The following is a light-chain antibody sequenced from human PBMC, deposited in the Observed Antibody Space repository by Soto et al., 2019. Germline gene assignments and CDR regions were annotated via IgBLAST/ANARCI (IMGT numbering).Light chain of an antibody. V-gene: IGLV2-14*01. J-gene: IGLJ1*01. CDR2: EVS. CDR3: SSYTITSTYV. CDR1: SSDVGGYNY. Sequence: QSVLTEPACVSVSPGQSITISCTGTSSDVGGYNYVSWYQQHPGKAPKLMIYEVSDRPSGVSNRFSGSKSGNTASLTISGLQAEDEADYYCSSYTITSTYVFGTGTKVTVL.